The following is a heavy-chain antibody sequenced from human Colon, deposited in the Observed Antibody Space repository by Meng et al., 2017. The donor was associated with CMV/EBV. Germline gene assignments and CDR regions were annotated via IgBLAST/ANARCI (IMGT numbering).Heavy chain of an antibody. J-gene: IGHJ6*02. D-gene: IGHD2-2*01. CDR3: AREVVPPRRMDV. CDR2: ISTSSTYI. Sequence: GESLKISCAASGFTFSNYSMSWVRQAPGKGLEWVASISTSSTYIYYAESLKGRFTISRDNAKNSLHLHISSLSAEDTAVYYCAREVVPPRRMDVWGQGTTVTVSS. V-gene: IGHV3-21*01. CDR1: GFTFSNYS.